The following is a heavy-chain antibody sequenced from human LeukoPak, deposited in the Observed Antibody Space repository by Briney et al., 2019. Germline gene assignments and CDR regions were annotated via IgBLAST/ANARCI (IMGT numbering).Heavy chain of an antibody. CDR1: GGSFRTYP. J-gene: IGHJ5*02. V-gene: IGHV1-69*05. D-gene: IGHD3-10*01. Sequence: GASVKVSCKASGGSFRTYPINWVRQAPGQGLEWMGGLTHFFRRTNYTQKFQGRLTITTDESSSTAYMELSDLRSDDTAVYYCATSESGRSWDWFAPWGQGTMVTVSS. CDR2: LTHFFRRT. CDR3: ATSESGRSWDWFAP.